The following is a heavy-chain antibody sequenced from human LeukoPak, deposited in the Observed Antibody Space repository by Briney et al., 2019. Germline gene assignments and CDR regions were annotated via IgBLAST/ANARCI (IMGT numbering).Heavy chain of an antibody. D-gene: IGHD4/OR15-4a*01. CDR1: GGSFSGYY. V-gene: IGHV4-34*01. CDR2: INHSGSA. Sequence: SETLSLTCAVYGGSFSGYYWSWIRQPPGKGREWIGEINHSGSANYNPSLTSRVTISVDTSKNQFSLKLSSVTAADTAVYYCARGLLTPIDYWGQGTLVTVSS. CDR3: ARGLLTPIDY. J-gene: IGHJ4*02.